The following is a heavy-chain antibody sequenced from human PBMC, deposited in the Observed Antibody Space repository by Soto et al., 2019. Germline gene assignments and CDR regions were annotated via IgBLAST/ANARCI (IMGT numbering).Heavy chain of an antibody. Sequence: GGSLRLSCTASGFTFSSYAMSWVRQAPGKGLEWVSAISGSGGSTYYADSVKGRFTISRDNSKNTLYLQMNSLRAEDTAVYYCAKDFEIGHTYYYDSSGLSAFDIWGQGTMVTVSS. CDR3: AKDFEIGHTYYYDSSGLSAFDI. V-gene: IGHV3-23*01. CDR1: GFTFSSYA. J-gene: IGHJ3*02. CDR2: ISGSGGST. D-gene: IGHD3-22*01.